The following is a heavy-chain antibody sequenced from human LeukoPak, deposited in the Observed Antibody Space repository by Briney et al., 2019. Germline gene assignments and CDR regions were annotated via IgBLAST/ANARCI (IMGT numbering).Heavy chain of an antibody. Sequence: SETLSLTCVVYGGSFSGFYWSWIRQSPGRGLEWIGEINHSGSTNYNPPLKSRVTISVDTSKNQFSLKLSFVTAADTAVYYCARGRQPAPYYYYGMEVWGQGTTVTVSS. V-gene: IGHV4-34*01. D-gene: IGHD6-13*01. CDR3: ARGRQPAPYYYYGMEV. CDR2: INHSGST. J-gene: IGHJ6*02. CDR1: GGSFSGFY.